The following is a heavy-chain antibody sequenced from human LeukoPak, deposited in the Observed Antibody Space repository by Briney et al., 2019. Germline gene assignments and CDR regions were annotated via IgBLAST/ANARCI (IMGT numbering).Heavy chain of an antibody. V-gene: IGHV1-69*13. D-gene: IGHD6-13*01. J-gene: IGHJ4*02. Sequence: GASVKVSCKASGYTFTGYYMHWVRQAPGQGLEWMGGIIPIFGTANYAQKFQGRVTITADESTSTAYMELSSLRSEDTAVYYCARDRHSSSSYYFDYWGQGTLVTVSS. CDR2: IIPIFGTA. CDR1: GYTFTGYY. CDR3: ARDRHSSSSYYFDY.